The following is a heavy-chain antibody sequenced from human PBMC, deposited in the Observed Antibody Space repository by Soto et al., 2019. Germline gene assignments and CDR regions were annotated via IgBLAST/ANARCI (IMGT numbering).Heavy chain of an antibody. Sequence: EVQLLEFGGGLVQPGGSLRLSCAASGFTFSAYAMHWVRQAPGKGLEWVSGLYGSGREISYADSVKGRFTISRDNSMDILYLRMRSLGVEYTAVYYCAKGLQPDGHCPFDHWGQGTLVIVSS. J-gene: IGHJ4*02. CDR1: GFTFSAYA. CDR2: LYGSGREI. D-gene: IGHD2-21*02. CDR3: AKGLQPDGHCPFDH. V-gene: IGHV3-23*01.